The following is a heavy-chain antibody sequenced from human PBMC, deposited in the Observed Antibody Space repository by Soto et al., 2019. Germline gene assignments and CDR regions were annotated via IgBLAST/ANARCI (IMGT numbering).Heavy chain of an antibody. Sequence: PSETLSLTCTVSGGSISSSSYYWGWIRQPPGKGLEWIGSIFYSGSTYYNPSLKSRVTISVDTSKSQFSLKLSSVTAADTAVYYCAKGGTSKFDPWGQGTLVTLSS. J-gene: IGHJ5*02. CDR3: AKGGTSKFDP. D-gene: IGHD2-2*01. V-gene: IGHV4-39*01. CDR1: GGSISSSSYY. CDR2: IFYSGST.